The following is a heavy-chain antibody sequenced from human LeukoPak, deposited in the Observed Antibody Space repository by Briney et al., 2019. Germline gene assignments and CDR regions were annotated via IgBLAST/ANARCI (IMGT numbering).Heavy chain of an antibody. J-gene: IGHJ6*02. CDR1: GAXISTYY. V-gene: IGHV4-59*08. CDR2: IHYSGST. CDR3: ARHPRNGSYPFYYYGMDV. Sequence: SEALSLTCTVSGAXISTYYCSWIRQPPGKGLEWIGGIHYSGSTNYNPSLKSRVTISVDTSKNQFSLKLSSVTAADTAVYYCARHPRNGSYPFYYYGMDVWGQGTTVTVSS. D-gene: IGHD1-26*01.